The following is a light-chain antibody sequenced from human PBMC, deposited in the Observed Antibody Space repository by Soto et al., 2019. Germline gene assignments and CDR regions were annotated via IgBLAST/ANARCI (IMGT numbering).Light chain of an antibody. CDR3: LQRSNWPPT. CDR2: SAS. V-gene: IGKV3-11*01. J-gene: IGKJ4*01. Sequence: EIVLTQSPATLSLSPGERATLSCRVSQNLGNDLVWYHQKRGQAPRLLIYSASNRATGIPARFSGSGSGTDFTLTISSLEPEDFAAYYCLQRSNWPPTFGGGTKVEIK. CDR1: QNLGND.